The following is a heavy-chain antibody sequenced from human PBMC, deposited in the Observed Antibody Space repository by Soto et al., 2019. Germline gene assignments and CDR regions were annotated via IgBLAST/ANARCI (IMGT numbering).Heavy chain of an antibody. Sequence: GGSLRLSCAASGFTFSDYYMSWIRQAPGKGLEWVSYISSSGSTIYYADSVKGRFTISRDNAKNSLYLQMDSLRAEDTAVYYCASRDVVVVAVSGGAFDIWGQGTMVTVSS. J-gene: IGHJ3*02. CDR2: ISSSGSTI. V-gene: IGHV3-11*01. D-gene: IGHD2-15*01. CDR3: ASRDVVVVAVSGGAFDI. CDR1: GFTFSDYY.